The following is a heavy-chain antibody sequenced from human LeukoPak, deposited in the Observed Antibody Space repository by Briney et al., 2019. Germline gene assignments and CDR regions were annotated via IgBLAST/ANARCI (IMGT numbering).Heavy chain of an antibody. CDR1: GFTFTTYY. Sequence: ASVKVSCKASGFTFTTYYMHWVRQAPGQGLEWMGVINPSGDRTSYAQKFQGRVTMTRDTSTSTVYMELTSLTSEDTAVYYCARGYCTGGSCRTLEDFDYWGQGTLVTVSS. J-gene: IGHJ4*02. CDR2: INPSGDRT. V-gene: IGHV1-46*01. D-gene: IGHD2-15*01. CDR3: ARGYCTGGSCRTLEDFDY.